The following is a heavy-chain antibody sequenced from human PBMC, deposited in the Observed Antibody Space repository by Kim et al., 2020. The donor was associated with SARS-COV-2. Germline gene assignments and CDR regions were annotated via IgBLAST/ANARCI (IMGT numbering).Heavy chain of an antibody. J-gene: IGHJ6*02. CDR1: GGSVSSGSYY. Sequence: SETLSLTYTVSGGSVSSGSYYWSWIRQPPGKGLEWIGYIYYSGSTNYNPSLKSRVTISVDTSKNQFSLKLSSVTAADTAVYYCASASGHCSSTSCFTPYYYYYGMDVWGQGTTVTVSS. D-gene: IGHD2-2*01. CDR2: IYYSGST. CDR3: ASASGHCSSTSCFTPYYYYYGMDV. V-gene: IGHV4-61*01.